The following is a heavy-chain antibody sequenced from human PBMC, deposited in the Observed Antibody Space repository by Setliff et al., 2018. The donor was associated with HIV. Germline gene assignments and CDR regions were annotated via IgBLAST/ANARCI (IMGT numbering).Heavy chain of an antibody. CDR3: ARDAPGNTESAPGY. CDR1: GYTFTSYG. V-gene: IGHV1-18*01. J-gene: IGHJ4*02. D-gene: IGHD1-7*01. CDR2: ISPYNGHT. Sequence: ASVKVSCKASGYTFTSYGIGWVRQAPGQGLEWMGWISPYNGHTNYAQKLQGRVTMTTDTSTSTTYMELTSLRSDDTAVYYCARDAPGNTESAPGYWGQGTLVTVSS.